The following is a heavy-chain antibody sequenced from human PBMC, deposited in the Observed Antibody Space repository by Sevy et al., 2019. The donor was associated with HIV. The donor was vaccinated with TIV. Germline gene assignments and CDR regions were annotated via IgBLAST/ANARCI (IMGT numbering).Heavy chain of an antibody. V-gene: IGHV3-23*01. J-gene: IGHJ4*02. CDR2: ISGSGSST. D-gene: IGHD3-22*01. CDR1: GFTFRIYA. Sequence: GGSLRLSCTTSGFTFRIYAMSWVRQAPGKGLEWVSAISGSGSSTYYADSVKGRFTISRDNSKNTLYLQMNSLRAGDTAVFYCAKEGGSHYDTSGSFDDWGQGTRVTVSS. CDR3: AKEGGSHYDTSGSFDD.